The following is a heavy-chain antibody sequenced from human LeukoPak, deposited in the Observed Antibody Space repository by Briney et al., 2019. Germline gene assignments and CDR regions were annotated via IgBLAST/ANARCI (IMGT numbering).Heavy chain of an antibody. D-gene: IGHD3-3*02. CDR3: RLARDYGMDV. CDR2: MNPNSGNT. J-gene: IGHJ6*02. CDR1: GYTFTSYD. V-gene: IGHV1-8*01. Sequence: ASVEVSCKASGYTFTSYDINWVRQATGQGLEWMGWMNPNSGNTGYAQKFRGRVTMTRNTSISTAYMELSSLRSEDTAVYYCRLARDYGMDVWGQGTTVTVSS.